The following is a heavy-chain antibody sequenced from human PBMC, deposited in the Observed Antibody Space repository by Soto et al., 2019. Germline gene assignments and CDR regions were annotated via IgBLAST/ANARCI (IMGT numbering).Heavy chain of an antibody. CDR1: GYTFTSYG. CDR3: ARDRIVVVIPSPNAFDI. J-gene: IGHJ3*02. CDR2: ISAYNGNT. D-gene: IGHD3-22*01. V-gene: IGHV1-18*01. Sequence: ASVKVSCKASGYTFTSYGISWVRQAPGQGLEWMGWISAYNGNTNYAQKLQGRVTMTTDTSTSTAYMELRSLRSDDTAMYYCARDRIVVVIPSPNAFDIWGQGTMVTVSS.